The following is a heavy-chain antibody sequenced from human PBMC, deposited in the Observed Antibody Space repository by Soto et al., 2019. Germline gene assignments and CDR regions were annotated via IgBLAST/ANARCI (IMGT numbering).Heavy chain of an antibody. CDR3: ARLDYDSSGYPFDY. J-gene: IGHJ4*02. D-gene: IGHD3-22*01. CDR2: ISWNSGSI. CDR1: GFTFSNYW. Sequence: GGSLRLSCAASGFTFSNYWMHWVRQAPGKGLEWVSGISWNSGSIGYADSVKGRFTISRDNAKNSLYLQMNSLRAEDTAVYYCARLDYDSSGYPFDYWGQGTLVTVSS. V-gene: IGHV3-9*01.